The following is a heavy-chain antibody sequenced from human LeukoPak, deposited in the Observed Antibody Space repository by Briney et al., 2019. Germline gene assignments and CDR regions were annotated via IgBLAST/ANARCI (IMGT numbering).Heavy chain of an antibody. CDR2: IYYSGST. J-gene: IGHJ4*02. V-gene: IGHV4-59*01. CDR1: GGSISSYY. Sequence: SETLSLTCSVSGGSISSYYWSWIRQPPGKGLEWIGYIYYSGSTNYNPSLKSRVTISVDTSKNQFSLKLSSVTAADTAVYYCARHDYGDYEPAPFDYWGQGTLVTVSS. CDR3: ARHDYGDYEPAPFDY. D-gene: IGHD4-17*01.